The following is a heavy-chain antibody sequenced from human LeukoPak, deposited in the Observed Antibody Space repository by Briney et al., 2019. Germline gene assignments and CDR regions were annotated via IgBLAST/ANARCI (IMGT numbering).Heavy chain of an antibody. CDR3: ARRGVRNSGSYFSLDY. Sequence: GESLMISCKGSGYSFTSYWIGWVRQMAGKGLEWMGIIYPGDSDTSYSPSFQGQVTISADKSISTAYLQWSSLKASDTAMYYCARRGVRNSGSYFSLDYWGQGTLVTVSS. J-gene: IGHJ4*02. D-gene: IGHD1-26*01. CDR1: GYSFTSYW. CDR2: IYPGDSDT. V-gene: IGHV5-51*01.